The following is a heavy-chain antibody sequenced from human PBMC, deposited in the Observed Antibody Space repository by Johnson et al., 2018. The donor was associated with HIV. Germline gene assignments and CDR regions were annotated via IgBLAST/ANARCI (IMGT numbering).Heavy chain of an antibody. CDR1: AFTVSSNY. D-gene: IGHD3-10*01. V-gene: IGHV3-7*03. CDR2: IKQDGSEK. Sequence: VQLVESGGGLVQPGGSLRLSCAASAFTVSSNYMSWVRQAPGRGLEWVANIKQDGSEKYYVDSVKGRFTISRDNAKNSLYLQMNSLRAEDTAVYYCARPIARGASDIWGQGTMVTVSS. CDR3: ARPIARGASDI. J-gene: IGHJ3*02.